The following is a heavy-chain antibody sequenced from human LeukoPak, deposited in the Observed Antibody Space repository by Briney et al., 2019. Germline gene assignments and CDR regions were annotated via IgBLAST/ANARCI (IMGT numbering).Heavy chain of an antibody. D-gene: IGHD2-15*01. Sequence: PGGSLRLSCAASGFTFSSYSMNWVRQAPGKGLEWVSSISSSSSYIYYADSVEGRFTISRDNAKNSLYLQMNSLRAEDTAVYYCAKDRAIRGGKGFDSWGQGTLVTVSS. CDR3: AKDRAIRGGKGFDS. CDR1: GFTFSSYS. V-gene: IGHV3-21*04. CDR2: ISSSSSYI. J-gene: IGHJ4*02.